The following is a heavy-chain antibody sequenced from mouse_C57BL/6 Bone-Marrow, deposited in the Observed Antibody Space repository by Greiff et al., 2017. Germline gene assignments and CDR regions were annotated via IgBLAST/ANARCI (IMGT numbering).Heavy chain of an antibody. V-gene: IGHV1-18*01. D-gene: IGHD1-1*02. CDR1: GYTFTDYN. J-gene: IGHJ4*01. CDR2: INPNNGGT. Sequence: EVHLVESGPELVKPGASVKIPCKASGYTFTDYNMDWVKQSHGKSLEWIGDINPNNGGTIYNQKFKGKATLTVDKSSSTAYMELRSLTSEDTAVYYCARKVAGYYAMDYWGQGTSVTVSS. CDR3: ARKVAGYYAMDY.